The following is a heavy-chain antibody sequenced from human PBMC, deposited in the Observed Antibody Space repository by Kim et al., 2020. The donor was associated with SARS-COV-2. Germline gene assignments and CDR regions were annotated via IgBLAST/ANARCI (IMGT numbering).Heavy chain of an antibody. Sequence: AQKFQSRVTITADESTSTAYMELSSLRSEDTAVYYCARVGQQLVGGAFDIWGQGTMVTVSS. J-gene: IGHJ3*02. D-gene: IGHD6-13*01. CDR3: ARVGQQLVGGAFDI. V-gene: IGHV1-69*01.